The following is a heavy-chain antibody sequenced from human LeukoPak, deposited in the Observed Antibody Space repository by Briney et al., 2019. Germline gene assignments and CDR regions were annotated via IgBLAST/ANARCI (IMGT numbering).Heavy chain of an antibody. V-gene: IGHV3-48*03. J-gene: IGHJ4*02. Sequence: QPGGSLRLSCAASGFIFSSYEMNWVRQAPGMGLEWVSYISSSGSTIYYADSVKGRFTISRDNAKNSLYLQMNSLRAEDTAVYYCARPGSYLYDYWGQGSLVTVSS. CDR3: ARPGSYLYDY. CDR2: ISSSGSTI. D-gene: IGHD1-26*01. CDR1: GFIFSSYE.